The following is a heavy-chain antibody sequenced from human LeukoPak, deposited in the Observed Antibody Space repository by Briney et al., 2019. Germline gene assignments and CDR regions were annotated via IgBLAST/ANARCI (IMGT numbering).Heavy chain of an antibody. Sequence: GASVKVSCKASGYTFTSYGISWVRQAPGQGLEWMGWISAYNGNTNYAQKLQGRVTMTTDTSTSTAYMELRSLRSDDTAVYYCARDFEYRRSYYYYYMDVWGKGTTVTVSS. J-gene: IGHJ6*03. V-gene: IGHV1-18*01. CDR2: ISAYNGNT. CDR3: ARDFEYRRSYYYYYMDV. CDR1: GYTFTSYG. D-gene: IGHD2/OR15-2a*01.